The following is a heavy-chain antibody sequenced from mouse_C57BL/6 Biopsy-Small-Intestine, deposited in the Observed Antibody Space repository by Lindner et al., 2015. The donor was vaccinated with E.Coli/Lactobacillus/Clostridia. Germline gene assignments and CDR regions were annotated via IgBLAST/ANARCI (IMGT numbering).Heavy chain of an antibody. CDR3: ATTESYFDSSGYVE. Sequence: SVKVSCKASGYTFTTYSLHWVRQAPGQGLEWMGLIHPKSGDSKYAEKFQGRVTMTSDTSITTAYMEMRSLRSDDTAVYYCATTESYFDSSGYVEWGQGTLVTV. CDR2: IHPKSGDS. D-gene: IGHD1-3*01. V-gene: IGHV1-74*01. J-gene: IGHJ3*02. CDR1: GYTFTTYS.